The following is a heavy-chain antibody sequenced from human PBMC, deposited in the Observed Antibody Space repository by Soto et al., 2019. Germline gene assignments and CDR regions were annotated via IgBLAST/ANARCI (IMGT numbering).Heavy chain of an antibody. D-gene: IGHD2-21*01. CDR1: GYTFINYD. CDR3: ARMASCGTLNWFDP. CDR2: MNPGSGKT. J-gene: IGHJ5*02. Sequence: QVPLVQSGAEVKEPGASVRVSCKASGYTFINYDITWVRQATGQGLEWMGWMNPGSGKTGYANKFQGRVTMTRDAATRTAHLELRSLTSEETAVYYCARMASCGTLNWFDPWGQGALVTVSS. V-gene: IGHV1-8*02.